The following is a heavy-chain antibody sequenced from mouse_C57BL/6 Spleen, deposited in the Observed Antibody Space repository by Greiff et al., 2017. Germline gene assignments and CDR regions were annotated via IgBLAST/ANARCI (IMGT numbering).Heavy chain of an antibody. CDR2: IDPSDSYT. V-gene: IGHV1-50*01. CDR1: GYTFTSYW. Sequence: QVQLQQPGAEPVKPGASVKLSCKASGYTFTSYWMQWVKQRPGQGLEWIGEIDPSDSYTNYNQKFKGKATLTVDTSSSTAYMQLSSLTSEDSAVYYCARWVITTVASYAMDYWGQGTSVTVSS. D-gene: IGHD1-1*01. CDR3: ARWVITTVASYAMDY. J-gene: IGHJ4*01.